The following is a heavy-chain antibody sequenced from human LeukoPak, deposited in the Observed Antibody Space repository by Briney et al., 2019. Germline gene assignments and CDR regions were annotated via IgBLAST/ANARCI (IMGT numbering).Heavy chain of an antibody. Sequence: GGSLRLSCAASGFTVSNNFMNWVRQAPGKGLEWVSLIYNDGSTYYVESVKGRFTISRDNSKNTLYLQMDNLRPEDTAVYYCARDAGALTCWGQGTLVTVSS. CDR2: IYNDGST. CDR1: GFTVSNNF. V-gene: IGHV3-66*01. CDR3: ARDAGALTC. D-gene: IGHD3-10*01. J-gene: IGHJ4*02.